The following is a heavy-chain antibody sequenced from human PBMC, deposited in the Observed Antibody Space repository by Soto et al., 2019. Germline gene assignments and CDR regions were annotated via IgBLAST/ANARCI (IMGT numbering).Heavy chain of an antibody. Sequence: QVQLVQSGAEVKKPGSSVKVSCKASGGTFSSYAISWVRQAPGQGLEWMGGIIPIFGTANYAQKFQGRVTITADESTSTAYMELSSLRSEDTAVYYCASVYYCSGGSCHSWFDPWGQGTLVTVSS. V-gene: IGHV1-69*01. J-gene: IGHJ5*02. CDR1: GGTFSSYA. CDR3: ASVYYCSGGSCHSWFDP. D-gene: IGHD2-15*01. CDR2: IIPIFGTA.